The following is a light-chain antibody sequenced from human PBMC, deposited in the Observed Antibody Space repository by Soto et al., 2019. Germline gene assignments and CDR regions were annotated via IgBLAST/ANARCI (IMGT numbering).Light chain of an antibody. CDR2: AAS. Sequence: DIQMTQSPSSLSASVGDRVTITCRASQSISSYLNWYQQKPGKAPKLLIYAASSLQSGVPSRFSGSGSGTDFTLTISSLQPEDFATYYCQQSYSPLTFGGGTKVDNK. J-gene: IGKJ4*01. V-gene: IGKV1-39*01. CDR1: QSISSY. CDR3: QQSYSPLT.